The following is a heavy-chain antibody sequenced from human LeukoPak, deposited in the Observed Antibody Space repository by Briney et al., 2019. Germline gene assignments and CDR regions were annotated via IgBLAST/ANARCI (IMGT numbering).Heavy chain of an antibody. Sequence: SETLSLTCTVSGGSISSYYWGWIRQPPGKGLEWIGSIYYSGSTYYNPSLKSRVTISVDTSKNQFSLNLSSVTAADTAVYYCARVHYYDSSRAFDIWGQGTMVTVSS. CDR2: IYYSGST. V-gene: IGHV4-39*07. CDR1: GGSISSYY. CDR3: ARVHYYDSSRAFDI. J-gene: IGHJ3*02. D-gene: IGHD3-22*01.